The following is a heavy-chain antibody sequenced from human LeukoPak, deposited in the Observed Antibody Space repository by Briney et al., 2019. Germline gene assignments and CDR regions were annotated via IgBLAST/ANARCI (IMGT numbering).Heavy chain of an antibody. J-gene: IGHJ6*03. Sequence: RGSLRLSCAASGFTFSSYGMHWVRQAPGKGLEWVAFIRYDGSNKYYVDSVKGRFTISRDNSKNTLYLQMNSLRAEETAVYYCAKSAAIAHHYYYYMDVWGKGTTVTVSS. CDR3: AKSAAIAHHYYYYMDV. CDR1: GFTFSSYG. CDR2: IRYDGSNK. V-gene: IGHV3-30*02. D-gene: IGHD2-2*02.